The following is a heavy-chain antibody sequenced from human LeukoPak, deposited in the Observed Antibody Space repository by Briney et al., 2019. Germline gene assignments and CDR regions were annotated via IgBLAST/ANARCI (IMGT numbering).Heavy chain of an antibody. D-gene: IGHD3-3*02. J-gene: IGHJ4*02. Sequence: GESLKISCKASGFSFTFTKNWIGWVRQVPGKGLEWMGRIDPSDSYTNYSPSFQGHVTISADKSISTAYLQWSSLKASDTAMYYCARHFPSDYWGQGTLVTVSS. V-gene: IGHV5-10-1*01. CDR1: GFSFTFTKNW. CDR2: IDPSDSYT. CDR3: ARHFPSDY.